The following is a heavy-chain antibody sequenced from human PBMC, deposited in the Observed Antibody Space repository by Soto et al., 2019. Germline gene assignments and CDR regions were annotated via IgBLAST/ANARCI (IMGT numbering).Heavy chain of an antibody. Sequence: QVQLQQWGAGLLKPSETLSLTCADYGGSFSGYYWSWIRQPPGTGLEWIGEINHSGSTNYNPSLKSRVTLSVDTSKNQFSLKLTSVTAADTAVYYCARDKITGLFDYWGQGTLVTVSS. J-gene: IGHJ4*02. CDR2: INHSGST. CDR1: GGSFSGYY. D-gene: IGHD2-8*02. CDR3: ARDKITGLFDY. V-gene: IGHV4-34*01.